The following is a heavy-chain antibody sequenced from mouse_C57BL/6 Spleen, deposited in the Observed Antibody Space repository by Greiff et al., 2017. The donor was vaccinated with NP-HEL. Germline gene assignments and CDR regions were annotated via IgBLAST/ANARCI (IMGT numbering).Heavy chain of an antibody. V-gene: IGHV6-6*01. Sequence: EVQLVESGGGLVQPGGSMKLSCAASGFTFSDAWMDWVRQSPEKGLEWVAEIRNKANNHATYYAESVKGRFTISRDDSKSSVYLQMNSLRAEDTGIYYCTRRDGYYRFAYWGQGTLVTVSA. CDR2: IRNKANNHAT. CDR1: GFTFSDAW. CDR3: TRRDGYYRFAY. D-gene: IGHD2-3*01. J-gene: IGHJ3*01.